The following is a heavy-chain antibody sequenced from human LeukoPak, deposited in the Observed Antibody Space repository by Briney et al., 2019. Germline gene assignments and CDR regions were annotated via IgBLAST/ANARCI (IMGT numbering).Heavy chain of an antibody. D-gene: IGHD3-22*01. CDR2: MNPNSGNT. Sequence: ASVKVSCRASGYTFTSYDINWVRQATGQGLEWMGWMNPNSGNTGYAQKFQGRVTMTTDTLATTAYMELSSLRSEDTAVCYCARDLVYYDSSGYSDWGQGTLVTVSS. J-gene: IGHJ4*02. CDR1: GYTFTSYD. V-gene: IGHV1-8*02. CDR3: ARDLVYYDSSGYSD.